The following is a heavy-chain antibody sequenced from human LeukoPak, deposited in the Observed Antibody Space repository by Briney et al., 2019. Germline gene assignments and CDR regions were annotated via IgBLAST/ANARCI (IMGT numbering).Heavy chain of an antibody. Sequence: PSETLSLTCAVYGGSFSGYYWSWIRQPPGKGLEWIGEINHSGSTNYNPSLKSRVTISVDTSKNQFSLKLSSVTAADTAVYYCARHIPSASYYYGSGSAFDIWGQGTMVTVSS. CDR2: INHSGST. J-gene: IGHJ3*02. V-gene: IGHV4-34*01. CDR1: GGSFSGYY. D-gene: IGHD3-10*01. CDR3: ARHIPSASYYYGSGSAFDI.